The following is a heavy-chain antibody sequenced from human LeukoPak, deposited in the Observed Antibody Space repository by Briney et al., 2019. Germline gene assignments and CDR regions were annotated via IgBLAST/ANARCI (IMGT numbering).Heavy chain of an antibody. V-gene: IGHV1-69*06. Sequence: SVKLSCKSSGGTFSSYTISWVRQAPGQGLEWMGGIIPIFGTANYAQKFQGRVTITADKSTNTAYMELSSLRTEDTAVYYCARTVVVVAAPDYYYYGMDVWGKGTTVTVSS. CDR2: IIPIFGTA. D-gene: IGHD2-15*01. CDR3: ARTVVVVAAPDYYYYGMDV. J-gene: IGHJ6*04. CDR1: GGTFSSYT.